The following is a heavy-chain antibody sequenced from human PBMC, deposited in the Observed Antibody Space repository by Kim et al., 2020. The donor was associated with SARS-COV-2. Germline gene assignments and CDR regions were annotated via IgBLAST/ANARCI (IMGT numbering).Heavy chain of an antibody. V-gene: IGHV4-31*03. CDR1: GGSISSGGYY. D-gene: IGHD5-12*01. CDR2: IYYSGST. CDR3: ARDGGRGYANFDY. J-gene: IGHJ4*02. Sequence: SETLSLTCTVSGGSISSGGYYWSWIRQHPGKGPEWIGYIYYSGSTYYNPSLRSRVTISVDTSNNQFSLKLTSVTAADTAVYYCARDGGRGYANFDYWGQGILVTVSS.